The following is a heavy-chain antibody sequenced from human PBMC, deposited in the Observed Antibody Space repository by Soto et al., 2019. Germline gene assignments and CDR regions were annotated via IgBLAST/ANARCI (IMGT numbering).Heavy chain of an antibody. V-gene: IGHV3-23*01. CDR2: SSGSGGST. J-gene: IGHJ4*02. Sequence: GGSLCLSCAASGFTFSSYAMSWVRQAPAKELEGVSGSSGSGGSTYYADSVKGRVTISRDTSKNKLSLKMNTLSAEDTAVYYFATRLGRVYYGDYVGYWGQGTLVTVSS. CDR3: ATRLGRVYYGDYVGY. D-gene: IGHD4-17*01. CDR1: GFTFSSYA.